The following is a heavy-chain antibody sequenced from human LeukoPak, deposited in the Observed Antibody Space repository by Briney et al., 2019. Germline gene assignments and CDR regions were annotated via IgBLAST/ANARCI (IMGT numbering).Heavy chain of an antibody. CDR2: ISAYNGNT. J-gene: IGHJ5*02. V-gene: IGHV1-18*01. CDR3: ARFVRAAATHNWFDP. Sequence: ASVKVSCKASGYTFTSYGISRVRQAPGQGLEWVGWISAYNGNTNYAQKLQGRVTMTTDTSTSTAYMELSRLRSDDTAVYYCARFVRAAATHNWFDPWGQGTLVTVSS. CDR1: GYTFTSYG. D-gene: IGHD2-15*01.